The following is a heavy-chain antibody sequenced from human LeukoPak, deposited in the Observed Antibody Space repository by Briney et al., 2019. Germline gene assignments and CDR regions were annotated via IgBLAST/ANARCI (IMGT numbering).Heavy chain of an antibody. D-gene: IGHD2-2*01. CDR3: ARLICSSTSCYFYYYYGMDV. Sequence: PGGSLRLSCAASGFPFSSYGMHWVRQAPGKGLEWVARLVYDARSDYANSVKGRFSISRDNAKNSLYLQMNSLRAEDTAVYYCARLICSSTSCYFYYYYGMDVWGQGTTVTVSS. CDR1: GFPFSSYG. V-gene: IGHV3-33*01. J-gene: IGHJ6*02. CDR2: LVYDARS.